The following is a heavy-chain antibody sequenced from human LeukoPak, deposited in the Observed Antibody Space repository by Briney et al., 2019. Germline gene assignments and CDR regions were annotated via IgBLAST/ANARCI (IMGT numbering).Heavy chain of an antibody. V-gene: IGHV4-59*01. Sequence: SETLSLTCTVSGGSISSSYWSWIRQPPGKGLEWIAYVYYNGSTKYNPSLKSRVTTSLDTSRNQFSLKLTSVSPADTAVYYCARHPTLRVGRAHWYLDLWGRGTLVTVSS. CDR1: GGSISSSY. CDR2: VYYNGST. CDR3: ARHPTLRVGRAHWYLDL. J-gene: IGHJ2*01.